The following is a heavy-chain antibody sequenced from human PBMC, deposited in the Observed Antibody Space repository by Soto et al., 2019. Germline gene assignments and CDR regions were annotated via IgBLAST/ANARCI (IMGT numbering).Heavy chain of an antibody. CDR2: ISAYNGNT. CDR3: AREGPAPYHYCGMEV. Sequence: QVQLVQSGGEVKKRGASVKVSCKTSGYSFTTYGISWVRQAPGQWLEWMGWISAYNGNTNYAQKLQDIVTMTTDTTTSTAYRELRSLRSDDPAVYYCAREGPAPYHYCGMEVWGQGSTVTVSS. CDR1: GYSFTTYG. J-gene: IGHJ6*02. V-gene: IGHV1-18*01.